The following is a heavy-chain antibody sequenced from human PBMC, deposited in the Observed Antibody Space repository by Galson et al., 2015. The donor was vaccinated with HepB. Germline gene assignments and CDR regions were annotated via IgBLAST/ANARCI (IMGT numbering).Heavy chain of an antibody. CDR1: GGSVSSGSYY. Sequence: ETLSLTCTVSGGSVSSGSYYWSWIRQPPGKGLEWIGYIYYSGSTNYNPSLKSRVTISVDTSKNQFSLKLSSVTAADTAVYYCARVGPPWYFDLWGRGTLVTVSS. CDR3: ARVGPPWYFDL. D-gene: IGHD3-16*01. CDR2: IYYSGST. J-gene: IGHJ2*01. V-gene: IGHV4-61*01.